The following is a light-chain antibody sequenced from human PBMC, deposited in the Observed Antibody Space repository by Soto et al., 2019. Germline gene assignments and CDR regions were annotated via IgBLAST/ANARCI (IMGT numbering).Light chain of an antibody. CDR1: QSVLYSSNNKNY. J-gene: IGKJ5*01. CDR2: WAS. CDR3: QQYDSTPIT. V-gene: IGKV4-1*01. Sequence: DIVMTQSPDSLAVSLGERATINCKSSQSVLYSSNNKNYLAWYQQKPGQPPKLLIYWASTRESGVPDRFSGSGSGTDSTLTSSSLQAEDVAVYYCQQYDSTPITFGQGTRLEMK.